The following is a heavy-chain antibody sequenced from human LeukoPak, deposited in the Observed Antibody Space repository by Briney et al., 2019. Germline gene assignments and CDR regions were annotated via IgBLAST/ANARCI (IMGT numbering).Heavy chain of an antibody. CDR2: IIPIFGTA. CDR1: GGTFSSYA. V-gene: IGHV1-69*01. D-gene: IGHD2-15*01. J-gene: IGHJ3*02. CDR3: AGDIVVVVAATGLSAFDI. Sequence: SVKVSCKASGGTFSSYAISWVRQAPGQGLEWMGGIIPIFGTANYAQKFQGRVTITADESTSTAYMELGSLRSEDTAVYYCAGDIVVVVAATGLSAFDIWGQGTMVTVSS.